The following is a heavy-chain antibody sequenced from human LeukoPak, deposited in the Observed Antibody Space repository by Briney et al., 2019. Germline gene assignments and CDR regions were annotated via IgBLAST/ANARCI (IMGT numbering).Heavy chain of an antibody. CDR1: GGSISSYY. D-gene: IGHD2-2*01. CDR2: IYYSRST. Sequence: PSETLSLTCTVSGGSISSYYWSWIRQPPGKGLEWIGYIYYSRSTNYNPSLKSRVTISVDTSKNQFSLKLSSVTAADTAVYYCARHRCSSTSCYVGSGYFDLWGRGTLVTVSS. CDR3: ARHRCSSTSCYVGSGYFDL. J-gene: IGHJ2*01. V-gene: IGHV4-59*08.